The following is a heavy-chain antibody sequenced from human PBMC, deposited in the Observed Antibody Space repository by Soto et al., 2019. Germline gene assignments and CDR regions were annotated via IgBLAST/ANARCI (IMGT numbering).Heavy chain of an antibody. CDR1: GGTFSCYA. Sequence: GASVKVSCKASGGTFSCYAISWVRQAPGQGLEWMGGIIPIFGTANYAQKFQGRVTITADESTSTAYMELSSLRSEDTAVYYCARDDDSSGYYQIWGQGTLVTVSS. CDR2: IIPIFGTA. J-gene: IGHJ4*02. D-gene: IGHD3-22*01. CDR3: ARDDDSSGYYQI. V-gene: IGHV1-69*13.